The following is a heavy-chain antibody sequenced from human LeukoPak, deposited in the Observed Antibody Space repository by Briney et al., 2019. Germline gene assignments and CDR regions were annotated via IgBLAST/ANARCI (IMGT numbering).Heavy chain of an antibody. CDR3: ARYGIVAMYYYYGMDV. V-gene: IGHV3-21*01. Sequence: NTGGSLRLSCAASGFTFSTYSMNWVRQTPRKGLEWVSSISGSSDYIYYADSVKGRFTISRDNAKNSLYLQMNSLRAEDTAVYYCARYGIVAMYYYYGMDVWGQGTTVTVSS. CDR2: ISGSSDYI. D-gene: IGHD5-12*01. CDR1: GFTFSTYS. J-gene: IGHJ6*02.